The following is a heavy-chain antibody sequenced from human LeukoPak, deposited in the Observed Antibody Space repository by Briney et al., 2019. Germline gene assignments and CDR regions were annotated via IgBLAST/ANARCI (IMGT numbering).Heavy chain of an antibody. CDR3: AREVDSGSYRPSYYFDY. CDR1: GFTVSSNY. D-gene: IGHD1-26*01. Sequence: LAGGSLRLSCAASGFTVSSNYMSWIRQAPGKGLEWVSVIYSGGSTYYADSVKGRFTISRDNSKNTLYLQMNSLRAEDTAVYYCAREVDSGSYRPSYYFDYWGQGTLVTVSS. CDR2: IYSGGST. V-gene: IGHV3-53*01. J-gene: IGHJ4*02.